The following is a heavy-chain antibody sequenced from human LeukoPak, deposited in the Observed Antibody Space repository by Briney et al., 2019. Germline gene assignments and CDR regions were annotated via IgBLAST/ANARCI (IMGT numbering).Heavy chain of an antibody. J-gene: IGHJ5*02. CDR2: INPSGGST. Sequence: ASVKVSCTAFGYTFTSYYMHWVRQDPGQGLEWMGIINPSGGSTSYAQKFQGRVTMTRDTSTSTVYMELSSLRSEDTAVYYCARGDTYYYDSSGYINWFDPWGQGTLVTVSS. V-gene: IGHV1-46*01. CDR3: ARGDTYYYDSSGYINWFDP. D-gene: IGHD3-22*01. CDR1: GYTFTSYY.